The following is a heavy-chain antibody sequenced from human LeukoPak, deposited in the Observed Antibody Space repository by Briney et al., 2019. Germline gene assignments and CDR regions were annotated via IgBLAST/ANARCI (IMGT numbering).Heavy chain of an antibody. Sequence: GASVKVSCKASGYTFTGYYMHWVRQAPGQGLEWMGRINPNSGGTNYAQKFQGRVTMTRDTSISTAYMELSRLRSDDTAVYYCAREGTQHSSSFNGANDYWGQGTLVTVSS. CDR3: AREGTQHSSSFNGANDY. D-gene: IGHD6-6*01. CDR1: GYTFTGYY. V-gene: IGHV1-2*06. J-gene: IGHJ4*02. CDR2: INPNSGGT.